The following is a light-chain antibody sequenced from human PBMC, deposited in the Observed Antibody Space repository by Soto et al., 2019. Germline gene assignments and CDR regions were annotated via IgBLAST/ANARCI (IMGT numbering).Light chain of an antibody. CDR2: GAS. Sequence: EIVLTQSPGTLSLSPGERATLSCRASQGVDNYLAWYQQKPVQAPRLLIYGASSRATGIPDRFSGSGYGTDFTLTISRLEPEDFAVYYCHQYGVSPVTFGQGTTLEIK. CDR1: QGVDNY. J-gene: IGKJ1*01. CDR3: HQYGVSPVT. V-gene: IGKV3-20*01.